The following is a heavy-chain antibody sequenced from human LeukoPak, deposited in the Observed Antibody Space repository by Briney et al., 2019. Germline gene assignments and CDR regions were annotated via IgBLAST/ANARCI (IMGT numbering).Heavy chain of an antibody. Sequence: PSATLSLTCAVYGGSFSGYYWSWIRQPPGKGLEWIGEINHSGSTNYNPPLKSRVTISVDTSRNQISLKWSSVTAADTAVYYCARGHGSRGSEGILDYWGQGTLVTVSS. J-gene: IGHJ4*02. V-gene: IGHV4-34*01. CDR1: GGSFSGYY. CDR3: ARGHGSRGSEGILDY. CDR2: INHSGST. D-gene: IGHD5-12*01.